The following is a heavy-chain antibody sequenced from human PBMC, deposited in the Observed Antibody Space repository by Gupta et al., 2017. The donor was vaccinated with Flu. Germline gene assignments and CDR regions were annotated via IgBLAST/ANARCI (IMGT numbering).Heavy chain of an antibody. Sequence: QVQLVQSGAEVTKPGSSVKVSCKASGGTLRSTSIAWVRQAPGQGLEWIGGIIPIFETPKYAQKFQGRVNITADKSTDTAYMELSSLRFEDTAVYYCARPPNYFGSGGYYYYRDVCGKGTTVTVSS. CDR1: GGTLRSTS. D-gene: IGHD3-10*01. J-gene: IGHJ6*03. CDR2: IIPIFETP. CDR3: ARPPNYFGSGGYYYYRDV. V-gene: IGHV1-69*06.